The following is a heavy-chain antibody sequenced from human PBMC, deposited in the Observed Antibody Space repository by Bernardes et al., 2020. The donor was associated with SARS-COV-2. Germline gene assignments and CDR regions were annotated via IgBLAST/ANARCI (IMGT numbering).Heavy chain of an antibody. CDR2: ITKSGGTT. J-gene: IGHJ4*02. V-gene: IGHV3-23*01. CDR3: AKDLDLTRAGAEFDF. Sequence: GGSLRLSCAASGFSFSTYAITWVRQAPGKGLEWVASITKSGGTTYYADSVKGRFTISRDNSQSTVSLQMNSLRVDDTAVYYCAKDLDLTRAGAEFDFWGQGTLATVSP. CDR1: GFSFSTYA. D-gene: IGHD6-13*01.